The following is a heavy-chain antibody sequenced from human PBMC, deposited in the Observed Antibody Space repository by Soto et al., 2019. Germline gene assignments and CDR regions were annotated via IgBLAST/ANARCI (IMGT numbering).Heavy chain of an antibody. CDR1: GYTFTTYD. CDR2: MDPNSGST. D-gene: IGHD3-3*01. Sequence: ASVKVSCKASGYTFTTYDINWVRQAPGQGLEWLGWMDPNSGSTGYAQNFQGRITMTRNISRNTAHMELSSLQSEDKAVYYCARERKLDFWRKGLDVWGQGTTVTISS. V-gene: IGHV1-8*01. CDR3: ARERKLDFWRKGLDV. J-gene: IGHJ6*02.